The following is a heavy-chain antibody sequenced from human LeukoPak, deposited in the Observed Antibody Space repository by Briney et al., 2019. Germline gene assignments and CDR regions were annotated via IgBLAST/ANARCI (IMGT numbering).Heavy chain of an antibody. Sequence: SETLSLTCTVSGGSISSGGYYWSWIRQHPGKGLEWNGYIYYSGSTYYNPSLKSRVTISVDTSKNQFSLKLSSVTAADTAVYYCARAPNYYDSSGYYWEREFDPWGQGTLVTVSS. V-gene: IGHV4-31*03. CDR2: IYYSGST. CDR3: ARAPNYYDSSGYYWEREFDP. CDR1: GGSISSGGYY. D-gene: IGHD3-22*01. J-gene: IGHJ5*02.